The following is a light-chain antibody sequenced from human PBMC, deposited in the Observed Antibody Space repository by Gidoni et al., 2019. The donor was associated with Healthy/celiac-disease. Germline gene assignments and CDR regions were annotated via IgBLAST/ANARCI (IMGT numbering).Light chain of an antibody. V-gene: IGKV2-28*01. CDR2: LGS. J-gene: IGKJ1*01. CDR1: QSLLHSNGYNY. CDR3: MQALQTPRT. Sequence: DIVMTPSPLSLPVTPGEPASISCRSSQSLLHSNGYNYLDWYLQTPGQSPQLLIYLGSNRASGVPDRFSGSGSGTDFTLKISRVEAEDVGVYYCMQALQTPRTFGQGTKVEIK.